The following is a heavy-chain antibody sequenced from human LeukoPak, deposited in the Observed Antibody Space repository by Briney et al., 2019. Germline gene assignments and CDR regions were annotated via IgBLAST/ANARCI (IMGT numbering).Heavy chain of an antibody. CDR1: GYTFTGYY. V-gene: IGHV1-2*02. D-gene: IGHD3-10*01. J-gene: IGHJ5*02. CDR2: INPNSGDT. Sequence: ATVKVSCKASGYTFTGYYIHWVRQAPGQGLEWMGWINPNSGDTNYAQRFQGRVTMTRDTSISTDSMELSRLRSDDTAVYYCARRVRRGDNWFDPWGQGTLVTVSS. CDR3: ARRVRRGDNWFDP.